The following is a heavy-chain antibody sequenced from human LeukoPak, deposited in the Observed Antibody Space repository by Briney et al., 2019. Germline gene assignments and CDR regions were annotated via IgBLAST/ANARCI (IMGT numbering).Heavy chain of an antibody. CDR1: GFTFSSYW. J-gene: IGHJ4*02. V-gene: IGHV3-74*01. CDR3: AREGPQGDTAMVYYFDY. Sequence: PGGSLRLSCAASGFTFSSYWMHWVRQAPGKGLVWVSRINSDGSSNSYSDSVKGRFPISRDNAKNTLYLQMNSLRAEDTAVYYCAREGPQGDTAMVYYFDYWGQGTLVTVSS. CDR2: INSDGSSN. D-gene: IGHD5-18*01.